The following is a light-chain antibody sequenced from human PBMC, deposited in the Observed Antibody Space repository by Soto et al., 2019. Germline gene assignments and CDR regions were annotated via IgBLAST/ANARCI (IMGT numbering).Light chain of an antibody. CDR1: NIGSKS. CDR2: DDS. J-gene: IGLJ1*01. V-gene: IGLV3-21*02. Sequence: SYELTQPPSVSVAPGQTAMIACGGNNIGSKSVHWYRQQKPGQAPVLVVYDDSDRPSRIPERFSGSNSGNAATLTISRVEAGDEADYYCHVWDSSSDHYVFGTGTKVTVL. CDR3: HVWDSSSDHYV.